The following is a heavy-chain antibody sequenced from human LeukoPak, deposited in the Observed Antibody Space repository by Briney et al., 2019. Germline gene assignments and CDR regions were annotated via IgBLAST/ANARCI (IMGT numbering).Heavy chain of an antibody. CDR2: IYYSGST. V-gene: IGHV4-39*07. D-gene: IGHD4-17*01. Sequence: KSSETLSLTCTVSGGSISSSSYYWGWIRQPPGKGLEWIGSIYYSGSTYYNPSLKSRVTISVDTSKNQFSLKLSSVTAADTAVYYCARDEAVTTSDIWGQGTMVTVSS. CDR1: GGSISSSSYY. CDR3: ARDEAVTTSDI. J-gene: IGHJ3*02.